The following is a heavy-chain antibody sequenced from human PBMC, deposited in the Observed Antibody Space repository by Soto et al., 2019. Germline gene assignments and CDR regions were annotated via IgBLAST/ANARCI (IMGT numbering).Heavy chain of an antibody. J-gene: IGHJ4*02. D-gene: IGHD3-22*01. V-gene: IGHV3-74*01. CDR3: AIRASYYDSSGYFDY. Sequence: EVQLVESGGGLVQPGGSLRLSCAASGFTFSSYWLHWVRQAPGKGLVWVSRINSDGSSTSYADSVKGRFTISRDNAKNTLYLPMNSLRAEDTAVYYCAIRASYYDSSGYFDYWGQGTLVTVSP. CDR1: GFTFSSYW. CDR2: INSDGSST.